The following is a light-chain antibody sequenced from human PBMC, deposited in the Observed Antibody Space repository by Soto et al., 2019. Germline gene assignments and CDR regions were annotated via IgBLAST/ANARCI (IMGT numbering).Light chain of an antibody. J-gene: IGLJ1*01. Sequence: SVLTQPPSASGSPGQSVAISCTGTSSDVGGYNYVSWYQQHPGKAPKLMIYEVNKRPSGVPDRFSGSKSGNTASLTVSGLQVEDAADYYCSSYAGRSNVFGTGTKVT. V-gene: IGLV2-8*01. CDR2: EVN. CDR1: SSDVGGYNY. CDR3: SSYAGRSNV.